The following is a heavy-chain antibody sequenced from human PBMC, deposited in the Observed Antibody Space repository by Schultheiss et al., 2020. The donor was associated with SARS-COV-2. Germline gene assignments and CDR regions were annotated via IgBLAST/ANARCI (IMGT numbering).Heavy chain of an antibody. J-gene: IGHJ5*02. D-gene: IGHD2-8*02. CDR2: IYHSGST. Sequence: SETLSLTCTVSGGSMSSSSYWAWIRQPPGKGLEWIGYIYHSGSTYYNPSLKSRVTISVDTSKNQFSLKLSSVTAADTAVYYCARDGGVAHPWGQGTLVTVSS. CDR1: GGSMSSSSY. CDR3: ARDGGVAHP. V-gene: IGHV4-31*03.